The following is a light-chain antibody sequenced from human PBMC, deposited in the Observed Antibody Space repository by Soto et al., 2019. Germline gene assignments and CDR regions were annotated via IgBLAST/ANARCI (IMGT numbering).Light chain of an antibody. Sequence: EIVLTQSPATLSLSPGERATLSCGASQSVSRNYLAWYHQKPGLAPSLLIYDASSRATGIPARFSGSGSGTEFTLTISSLQSEDFAVYYCQQYNNWPPFTFGGGTKVDIK. CDR1: QSVSRN. CDR2: DAS. V-gene: IGKV3-15*01. J-gene: IGKJ4*01. CDR3: QQYNNWPPFT.